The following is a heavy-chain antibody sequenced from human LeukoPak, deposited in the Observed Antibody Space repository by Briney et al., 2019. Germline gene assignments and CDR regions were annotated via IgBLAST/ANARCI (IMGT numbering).Heavy chain of an antibody. V-gene: IGHV4-59*01. CDR2: IYYSGSI. D-gene: IGHD3-10*01. CDR1: GGSISSYY. Sequence: SETLSLTCTVSGGSISSYYWSWIRQPPGKGLEWIGYIYYSGSINYNPSLKSRVTISVDTSKNQFSLKLSSVTAADTAVYYCARSGITMVRGVIDYYFDYWGQGTLVSVSS. J-gene: IGHJ4*02. CDR3: ARSGITMVRGVIDYYFDY.